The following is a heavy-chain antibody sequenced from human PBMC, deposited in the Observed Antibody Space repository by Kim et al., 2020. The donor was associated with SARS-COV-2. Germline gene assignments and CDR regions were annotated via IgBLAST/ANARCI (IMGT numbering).Heavy chain of an antibody. CDR1: GFTFDSYA. D-gene: IGHD3-16*01. V-gene: IGHV3-23*01. Sequence: GGSLRLSCAASGFTFDSYAMSWVRQAPGKGLEWVSYISGGGSKRFYVGSVKGRFTTSRENSNKHRFRKRNSRRAKEQALNYCGKCHLGWGMKSFIFWGLG. CDR2: ISGGGSKR. CDR3: GKCHLGWGMKSFIF. J-gene: IGHJ3*01.